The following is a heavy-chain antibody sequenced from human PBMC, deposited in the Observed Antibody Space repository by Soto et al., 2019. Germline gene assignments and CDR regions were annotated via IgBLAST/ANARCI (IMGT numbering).Heavy chain of an antibody. Sequence: GGSLRLSCAGSGFTFSNAWMSWVRQAPGKGMEWVGRIKSKTDGGTTDYAAPVEGRFTISRDDSKNTLYLQMNSLKTEDTAVYYCTTEQYYYGSGSYSDYFDYWGQGTLVTVSS. D-gene: IGHD3-10*01. CDR1: GFTFSNAW. V-gene: IGHV3-15*01. J-gene: IGHJ4*02. CDR3: TTEQYYYGSGSYSDYFDY. CDR2: IKSKTDGGTT.